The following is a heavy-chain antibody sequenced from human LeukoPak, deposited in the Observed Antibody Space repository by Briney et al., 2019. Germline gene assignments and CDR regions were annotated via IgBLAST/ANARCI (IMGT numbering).Heavy chain of an antibody. D-gene: IGHD2-15*01. CDR3: ARVGPAGCSGGSCYSYFFDY. J-gene: IGHJ4*02. Sequence: SAGSLRLSCAASGFTFSSYEMNWVRQAPGKGLGWVSYISSSGSTIYYADSVKGRFTISRDNAKNSLYLQMNSLRAEDTAVYYCARVGPAGCSGGSCYSYFFDYWGQGTLVTVSS. CDR2: ISSSGSTI. CDR1: GFTFSSYE. V-gene: IGHV3-48*03.